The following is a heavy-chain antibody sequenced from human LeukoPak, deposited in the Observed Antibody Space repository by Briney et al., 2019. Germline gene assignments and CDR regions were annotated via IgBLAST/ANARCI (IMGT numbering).Heavy chain of an antibody. D-gene: IGHD6-13*01. V-gene: IGHV4-34*01. CDR1: GGSFSGYY. CDR2: INHNGST. J-gene: IGHJ4*02. CDR3: ATLSSTLSGFDY. Sequence: PSETLSLTCAVYGGSFSGYYWSWIRQPPGKGLEWIGEINHNGSTNYSPSLKSRVTISVDTSKNQFSLKLSSVTAADTAVYYCATLSSTLSGFDYWGQGTLVTVSS.